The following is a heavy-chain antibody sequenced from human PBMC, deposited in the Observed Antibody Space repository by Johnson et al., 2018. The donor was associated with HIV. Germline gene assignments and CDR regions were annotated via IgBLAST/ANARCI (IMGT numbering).Heavy chain of an antibody. V-gene: IGHV3-30*04. D-gene: IGHD1-1*01. Sequence: VQLVESGGGVVQPGRSLRLSCAASGFTFSGYAMHWVRQAPGMGLGWVALISYDGSNKYYADSVKGRFIISRDTSKNTLYLQMNSLKTEDTALYYCTTGLSWNDAFHIWAQGTMVTVSS. CDR3: TTGLSWNDAFHI. J-gene: IGHJ3*02. CDR2: ISYDGSNK. CDR1: GFTFSGYA.